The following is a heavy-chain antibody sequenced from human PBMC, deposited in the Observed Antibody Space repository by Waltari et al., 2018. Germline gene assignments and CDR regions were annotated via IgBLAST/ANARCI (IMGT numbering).Heavy chain of an antibody. CDR2: IYWNDDK. CDR3: AHRPTVTTYPLLNNWFDP. J-gene: IGHJ5*02. V-gene: IGHV2-5*01. Sequence: QITLKESGPTLVKPTQTLTLTCTFSGFSLSTSGVGVGWIRQPPGKALEWLAVIYWNDDKRYSPSLKSRLTITKDTSKNQVVLTMTNMDPVDTATYYCAHRPTVTTYPLLNNWFDPWGQGTLVTVSS. D-gene: IGHD4-17*01. CDR1: GFSLSTSGVG.